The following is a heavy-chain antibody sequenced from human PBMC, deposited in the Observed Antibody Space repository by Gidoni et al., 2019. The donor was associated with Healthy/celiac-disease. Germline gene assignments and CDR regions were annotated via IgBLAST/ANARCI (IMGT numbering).Heavy chain of an antibody. D-gene: IGHD6-13*01. Sequence: QVQLVQSGAEVTKPGASVKVSCKVSGYTLTELSMHWVQQAPGKGLEWMGGFDPEDGETIYAQKFQGRVTMTEDTSTDTAYMERSSLRSEDTAVYYCATDSGIAADRGLTPDHTSYFDYGGQGTLVNVSS. CDR3: ATDSGIAADRGLTPDHTSYFDY. CDR1: GYTLTELS. V-gene: IGHV1-24*01. CDR2: FDPEDGET. J-gene: IGHJ4*02.